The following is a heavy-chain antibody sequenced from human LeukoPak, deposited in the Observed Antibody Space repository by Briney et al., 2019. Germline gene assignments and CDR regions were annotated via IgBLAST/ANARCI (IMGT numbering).Heavy chain of an antibody. CDR2: MNPNSDGT. V-gene: IGHV1-2*02. D-gene: IGHD2-8*01. Sequence: ASVKVSCKSSGYTFTDYYIQWVRQAPGQGLEWMGWMNPNSDGTNYAQKFKGRVTMTRDTSISTAYMEVSGLRSDDTAIYFCARGLYCSNGVYHTEFDHWGQGTLVTVSS. CDR3: ARGLYCSNGVYHTEFDH. CDR1: GYTFTDYY. J-gene: IGHJ4*02.